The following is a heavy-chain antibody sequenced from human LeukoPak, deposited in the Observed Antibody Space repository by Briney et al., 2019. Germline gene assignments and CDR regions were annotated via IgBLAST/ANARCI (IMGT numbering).Heavy chain of an antibody. J-gene: IGHJ6*02. V-gene: IGHV4-39*02. Sequence: SETLSLTCIVSGGSISSISSNNYHWGWIRQPPGKWLEWIGSIYYSGSTYYNPSLKSRVTISVDTSKNQFSLKLSSVTAADTALYYCAREMGVVTAHGIDVWGQGTTVTVSS. CDR1: GGSISSISSNNYH. CDR2: IYYSGST. CDR3: AREMGVVTAHGIDV. D-gene: IGHD4-23*01.